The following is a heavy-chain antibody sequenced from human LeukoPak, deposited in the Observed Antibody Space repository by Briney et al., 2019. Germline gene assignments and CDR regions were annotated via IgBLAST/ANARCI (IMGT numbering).Heavy chain of an antibody. V-gene: IGHV3-30*03. Sequence: PGGSLGLSCEASRFTFNTYGMQWVRRAPGKGLEWVATISSDGRNQHYADSVQGRFTISRDNSKNTLYLQMDNLRTEDTAVYYCSTDGTPKFEYWGQGTLVTVSS. CDR1: RFTFNTYG. CDR3: STDGTPKFEY. CDR2: ISSDGRNQ. D-gene: IGHD1-26*01. J-gene: IGHJ4*02.